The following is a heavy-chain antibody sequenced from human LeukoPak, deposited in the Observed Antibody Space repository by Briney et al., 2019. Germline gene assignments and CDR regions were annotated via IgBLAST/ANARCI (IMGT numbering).Heavy chain of an antibody. CDR1: GFTFSSYG. J-gene: IGHJ4*02. D-gene: IGHD6-13*01. Sequence: GGSLRLSCAASGFTFSSYGMHWVRQAPGKGLEWVAVIWYDGSNKYYADSVKGRFTISRDNSKNTLYLQMNSLRAEDTAVYYCAKGLMKQLVPWGFDYWGQGTLVTVSS. CDR2: IWYDGSNK. CDR3: AKGLMKQLVPWGFDY. V-gene: IGHV3-33*06.